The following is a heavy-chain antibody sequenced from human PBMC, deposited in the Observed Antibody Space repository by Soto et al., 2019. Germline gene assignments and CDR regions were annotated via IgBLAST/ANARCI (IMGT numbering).Heavy chain of an antibody. D-gene: IGHD2-8*01. CDR2: ISAYNGNT. CDR1: GYTFTSYG. CDR3: ARDHDIVLMVYAIHYFDY. Sequence: ASVKVSCKASGYTFTSYGISWVRQAPGQGLEWMGWISAYNGNTNYAQKLQGRVTMTTDTSTSTAYMELRSLRSDDTAVYYCARDHDIVLMVYAIHYFDYWGQGTLVTVSS. V-gene: IGHV1-18*01. J-gene: IGHJ4*02.